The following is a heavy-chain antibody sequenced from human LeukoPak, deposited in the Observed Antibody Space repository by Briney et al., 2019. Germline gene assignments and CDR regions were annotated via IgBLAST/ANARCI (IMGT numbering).Heavy chain of an antibody. J-gene: IGHJ4*02. CDR1: GFTFDDYA. Sequence: GRSLRLSCAASGFTFDDYAMHWVRQAPGKGLEWVSGISWNSGSIGYADSVKGRFTISRDNAKNSLYLQMNSLRAEDTALYYCAKDYGDYDYFDYWGQGTLVTVS. CDR3: AKDYGDYDYFDY. D-gene: IGHD4-17*01. V-gene: IGHV3-9*01. CDR2: ISWNSGSI.